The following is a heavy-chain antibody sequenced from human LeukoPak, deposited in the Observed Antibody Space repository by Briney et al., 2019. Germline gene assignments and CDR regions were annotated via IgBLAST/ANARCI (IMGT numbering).Heavy chain of an antibody. V-gene: IGHV4-34*01. CDR1: GGSFSGYY. CDR3: ASFWSGSKRYSYYGMDV. Sequence: PSETLSLTCAVYGGSFSGYYWSWIRQPPGKGLEWIGEINHSGSTNYNPSLKSRVTISVDTSKNQFSLRLSSVTAADTAVYYCASFWSGSKRYSYYGMDVWAKGPRSPSP. CDR2: INHSGST. D-gene: IGHD3-3*01. J-gene: IGHJ6*02.